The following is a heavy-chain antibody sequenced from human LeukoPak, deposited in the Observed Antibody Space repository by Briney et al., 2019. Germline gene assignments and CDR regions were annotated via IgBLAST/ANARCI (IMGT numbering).Heavy chain of an antibody. CDR2: INHSGSN. J-gene: IGHJ5*02. CDR3: ARRTRAGAGNNWFDP. Sequence: SETLSLTCAVYGGSFSGYYWSWVRQPPGKGLEWIGEINHSGSNNYNPSLKSRVTISVDTSKNQFSLKLSSVTAADTAVYYCARRTRAGAGNNWFDPWGQGTLVTVSS. CDR1: GGSFSGYY. V-gene: IGHV4-34*01. D-gene: IGHD6-19*01.